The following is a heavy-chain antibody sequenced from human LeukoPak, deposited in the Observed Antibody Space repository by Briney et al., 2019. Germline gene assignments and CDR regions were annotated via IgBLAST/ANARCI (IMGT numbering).Heavy chain of an antibody. D-gene: IGHD3-10*01. CDR3: ARRGIRRSVRVRAMDV. Sequence: PSETLSLTCSVSGGSISSSNYYWGWIRQPPGKGLEWIGEINHSGSTNYNPSLKSRVTISVDTSKNQFSLKLSSVTAADTAVYYCARRGIRRSVRVRAMDVWGKGTTVTISS. CDR2: INHSGST. V-gene: IGHV4-39*07. J-gene: IGHJ6*03. CDR1: GGSISSSNYY.